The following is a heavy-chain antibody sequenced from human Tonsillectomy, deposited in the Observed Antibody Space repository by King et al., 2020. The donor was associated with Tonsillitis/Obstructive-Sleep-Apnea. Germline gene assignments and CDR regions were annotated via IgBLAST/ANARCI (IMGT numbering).Heavy chain of an antibody. V-gene: IGHV5-51*01. CDR3: ARSLGPRTGDFDY. J-gene: IGHJ4*02. CDR1: GYSFTSYW. CDR2: IYPGDSES. Sequence: QLVQSGAEVKKPGESLKISCKGSGYSFTSYWIGWVCQMPGKGLEWRGIIYPGDSESSYSPTFQGPVTISAAKSISTAYLQWSSLKASDTAMYYCARSLGPRTGDFDYWGQGTLVTVSS. D-gene: IGHD7-27*01.